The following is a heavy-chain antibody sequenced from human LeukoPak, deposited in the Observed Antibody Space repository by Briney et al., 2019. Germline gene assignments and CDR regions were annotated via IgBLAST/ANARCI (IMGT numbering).Heavy chain of an antibody. D-gene: IGHD5-18*01. CDR2: ISWNSGSI. J-gene: IGHJ3*02. V-gene: IGHV3-9*01. CDR3: AKGSTWMQVWFTGNDAFDI. CDR1: GFTFDDYA. Sequence: GGSLRLSCAASGFTFDDYAMHWVRQAPGKGLEWVSGISWNSGSIGYADSVKGRFTISRDNAKNSLYLQMNSLRAEDTALYYCAKGSTWMQVWFTGNDAFDIWGQGTMVTVSS.